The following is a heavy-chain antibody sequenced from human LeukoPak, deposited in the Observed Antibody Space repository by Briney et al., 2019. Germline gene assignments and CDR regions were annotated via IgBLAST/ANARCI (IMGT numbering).Heavy chain of an antibody. Sequence: GGSLRLSCAASGFTFSSYWMSWVRQAPGKGLEWVANIKQDGREKYYVDSVKGRFTISRDNAKNSLYLQMNSLRAEDTAVYYCARDLSLADPGGFDYWGQGALVTVSS. J-gene: IGHJ4*02. V-gene: IGHV3-7*01. CDR3: ARDLSLADPGGFDY. D-gene: IGHD6-6*01. CDR1: GFTFSSYW. CDR2: IKQDGREK.